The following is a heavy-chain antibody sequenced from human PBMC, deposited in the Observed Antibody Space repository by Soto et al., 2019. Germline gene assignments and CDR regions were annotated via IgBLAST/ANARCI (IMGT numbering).Heavy chain of an antibody. D-gene: IGHD2-21*02. CDR2: LYWDDDQ. CDR1: GLSLRTTGVG. CDR3: VQSRCGGDCLEIYSSHAYNGLDV. Sequence: QVTLKESGPTLVKPTQTLTLTCTVSGLSLRTTGVGVGWVRQPPGKALEWLALLYWDDDQRYNPSLRSRLTIAKDISETQVVLTMTNMDTVDTATYYCVQSRCGGDCLEIYSSHAYNGLDVWGQGTTVTVSS. J-gene: IGHJ6*02. V-gene: IGHV2-5*02.